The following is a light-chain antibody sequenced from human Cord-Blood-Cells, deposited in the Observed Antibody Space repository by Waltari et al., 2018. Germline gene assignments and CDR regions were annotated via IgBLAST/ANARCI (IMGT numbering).Light chain of an antibody. CDR2: EGS. J-gene: IGLJ1*01. CDR1: SSDVGSYNL. Sequence: QSALTQHASVSGSPGQSITISCTGTSSDVGSYNLVSCYQQPPGNTPKLMFYEGSKRPAGIYNRSSGSKTGNTASLTISGLQAEDESDYYCASYAGSSTFVFGTGTKVTVL. V-gene: IGLV2-23*01. CDR3: ASYAGSSTFV.